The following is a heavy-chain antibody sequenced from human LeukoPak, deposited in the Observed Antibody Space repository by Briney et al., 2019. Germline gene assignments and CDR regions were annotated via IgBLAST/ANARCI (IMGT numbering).Heavy chain of an antibody. CDR2: ISYDENSQ. Sequence: GGSLRLSCAASGFTFRNYGMHWVRQTPGKGLQWVTAISYDENSQYYEDSVKGRFTISRDNSKNILYLQMNSLRAEDTAVYYCARTTVNYYYMDVWGKGTTVTVSS. V-gene: IGHV3-30*03. J-gene: IGHJ6*03. D-gene: IGHD4-17*01. CDR3: ARTTVNYYYMDV. CDR1: GFTFRNYG.